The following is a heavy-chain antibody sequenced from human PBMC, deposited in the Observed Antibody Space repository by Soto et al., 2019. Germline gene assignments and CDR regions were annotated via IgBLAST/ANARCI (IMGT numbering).Heavy chain of an antibody. V-gene: IGHV1-69*01. Sequence: QVQLVQSGAEVKKPGSSVKVSCKASGGTFSSYAISWVRQAPGQGLEWMGGIIPIFGTANYAQKFQGRVTITADESTSTAYMELSSLRSEDTAVYYCARARNYYDSSGHLPGYYFDYWGQGTLVTVSS. CDR3: ARARNYYDSSGHLPGYYFDY. J-gene: IGHJ4*02. CDR1: GGTFSSYA. D-gene: IGHD3-22*01. CDR2: IIPIFGTA.